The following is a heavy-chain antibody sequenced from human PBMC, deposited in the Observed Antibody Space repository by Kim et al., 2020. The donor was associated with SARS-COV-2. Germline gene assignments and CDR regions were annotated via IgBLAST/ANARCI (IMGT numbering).Heavy chain of an antibody. D-gene: IGHD3-10*01. CDR3: ARDRRQKYYYGSGIVYRGLGDNWFHS. CDR2: RPYDGTNK. Sequence: GGSLRLSCVISGFTFTSYGMHWVRQAPGKGLEWVALRPYDGTNKYYGDSVKGRFTISRDNSNNTLYLQMDSLRIDDTAVYYCARDRRQKYYYGSGIVYRGLGDNWFHSWGQGTLVTVSS. CDR1: GFTFTSYG. V-gene: IGHV3-30*03. J-gene: IGHJ5*01.